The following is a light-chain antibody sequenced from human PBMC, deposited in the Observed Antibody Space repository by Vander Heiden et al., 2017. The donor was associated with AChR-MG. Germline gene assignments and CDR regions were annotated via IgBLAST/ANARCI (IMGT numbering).Light chain of an antibody. CDR3: QQADSFPLT. Sequence: DIQMTQSPSSVSASVGDKVTITCRASQAISTWLAWYQQRPGKAPKLLIFAASNLQSGVPSRFSGSGSGTDFTFTISSLQPEDFATYYCQQADSFPLTFGGGTKVEIK. CDR2: AAS. CDR1: QAISTW. V-gene: IGKV1-12*01. J-gene: IGKJ4*01.